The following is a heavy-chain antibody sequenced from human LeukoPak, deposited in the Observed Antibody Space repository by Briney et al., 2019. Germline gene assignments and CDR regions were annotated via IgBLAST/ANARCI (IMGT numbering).Heavy chain of an antibody. CDR3: ARDEARYSSGYYPNWFDP. Sequence: GASVKVSCKASGYTFSSYGISWVRQAPGQGPEWMGWISGYNGNTHYAHNLQGRVTMTTDTSTSTAYMELRSLRSDDTAVYYCARDEARYSSGYYPNWFDPWGQGTLVTVSS. CDR2: ISGYNGNT. J-gene: IGHJ5*02. CDR1: GYTFSSYG. V-gene: IGHV1-18*01. D-gene: IGHD3-22*01.